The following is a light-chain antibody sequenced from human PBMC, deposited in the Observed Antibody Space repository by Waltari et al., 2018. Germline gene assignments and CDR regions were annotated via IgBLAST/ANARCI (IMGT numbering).Light chain of an antibody. CDR3: QQYHQRPPWT. CDR1: QSVPTN. Sequence: ETVLTQSPGILSVSPGERATISCRASQSVPTNLAGYQQEPGLVPRLLIYDVSTRAAGVPARFSGSGSGTEFTLTISSLQSEDFAVYYCQQYHQRPPWTFGPGTKVEMK. J-gene: IGKJ1*01. V-gene: IGKV3-15*01. CDR2: DVS.